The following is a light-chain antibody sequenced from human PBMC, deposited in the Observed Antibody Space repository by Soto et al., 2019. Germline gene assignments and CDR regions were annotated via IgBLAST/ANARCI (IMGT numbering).Light chain of an antibody. CDR3: SSYTSSSTLV. Sequence: QSALTQPASVSGSPGQAITVSCTGTNTDVGGYNYVSWYQHHPGKAPKLMIYEVSNRPSGVSNRFSGSKSGNTASLTISGLQAEDEADYYCSSYTSSSTLVFGTGTKLTVL. J-gene: IGLJ1*01. V-gene: IGLV2-14*01. CDR1: NTDVGGYNY. CDR2: EVS.